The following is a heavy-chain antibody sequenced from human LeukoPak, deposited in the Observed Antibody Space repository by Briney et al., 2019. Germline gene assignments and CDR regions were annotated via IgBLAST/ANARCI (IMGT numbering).Heavy chain of an antibody. D-gene: IGHD3-10*01. CDR1: GFTFSSYT. CDR3: ARAAHTTYVLGRYYYYAMDV. J-gene: IGHJ6*02. V-gene: IGHV3-30-3*01. CDR2: ISYAGSNN. Sequence: PGGSLRLSCAASGFTFSSYTMDWVRQAPGKRLEWVARISYAGSNNYYADSVKGRFTISSDNPKNTLYLQMDSLGAEDTAVYYCARAAHTTYVLGRYYYYAMDVWGQGTTVTVSS.